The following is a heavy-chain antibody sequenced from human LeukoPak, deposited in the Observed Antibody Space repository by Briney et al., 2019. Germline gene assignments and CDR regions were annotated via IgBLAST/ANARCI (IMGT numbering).Heavy chain of an antibody. CDR3: ARDPSGNPYFFDY. CDR2: INPYNGKT. J-gene: IGHJ4*02. Sequence: ASVKVSCKPSGYSFTRYGISWVRQTPGQGPEWVGWINPYNGKTNYAQKVQGRVTVTTDTSTSTAYMELRSLRFDDTAVYYCARDPSGNPYFFDYWGQGTLVTVSS. CDR1: GYSFTRYG. V-gene: IGHV1-18*01. D-gene: IGHD3-3*01.